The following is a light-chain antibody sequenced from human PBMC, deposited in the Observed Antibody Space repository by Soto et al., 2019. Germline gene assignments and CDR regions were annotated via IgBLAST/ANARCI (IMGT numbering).Light chain of an antibody. Sequence: DIQMTQSPSSVSASVGDRVTITFRASQGISSWLAWYQQKPGKAPKLLIYDASNLESGVPSRFSGSRSGTEFTLTISSLQPDDFATYYCQQYNSYWTFGQGTKVDIK. CDR3: QQYNSYWT. CDR2: DAS. J-gene: IGKJ1*01. CDR1: QGISSW. V-gene: IGKV1-5*01.